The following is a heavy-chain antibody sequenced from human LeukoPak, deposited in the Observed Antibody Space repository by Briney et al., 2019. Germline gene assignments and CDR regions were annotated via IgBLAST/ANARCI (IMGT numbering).Heavy chain of an antibody. CDR1: GFTFSDYY. J-gene: IGHJ6*04. CDR3: ARAFRLYGMVV. D-gene: IGHD2/OR15-2a*01. Sequence: GGSLRLTCAASGFTFSDYYLSWIRRAPSRGVEWVSYISSNSSYTNYPNPRKGRFTISRDNAKNSLYLQRNSLGAEDTAVYYCARAFRLYGMVVWGKGTTVTVSS. V-gene: IGHV3-11*06. CDR2: ISSNSSYT.